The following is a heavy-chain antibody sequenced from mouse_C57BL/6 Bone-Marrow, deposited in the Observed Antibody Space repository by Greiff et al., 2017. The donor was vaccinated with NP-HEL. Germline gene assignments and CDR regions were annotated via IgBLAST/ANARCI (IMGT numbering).Heavy chain of an antibody. J-gene: IGHJ4*01. D-gene: IGHD2-2*01. V-gene: IGHV5-6*02. CDR3: ARRRGYGGAMDY. CDR1: GFTFSSYG. Sequence: EVKLMESGGDLVKPGGSLKLSCAASGFTFSSYGMSWVRQTPDKRLEWVATISSGGSYTYYPDSVKGRFTISRDNAKNTLYLQMSSLKSEDTDMYYCARRRGYGGAMDYWGQGTSVTVSS. CDR2: ISSGGSYT.